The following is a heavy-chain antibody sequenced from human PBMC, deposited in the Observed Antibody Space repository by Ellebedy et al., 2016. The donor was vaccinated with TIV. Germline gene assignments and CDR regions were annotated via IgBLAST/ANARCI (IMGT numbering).Heavy chain of an antibody. V-gene: IGHV4-59*08. CDR2: IYYSGST. Sequence: MPSETLSLTCTVSGGSISSYYWSWIRQPPGKGLEWIGYIYYSGSTNYNPSLKSRVTISVDTSKNQFSLKLSSVTAADTAVYYCARYSSGWYRYFDYWGQGTLVTVSS. J-gene: IGHJ4*02. CDR1: GGSISSYY. CDR3: ARYSSGWYRYFDY. D-gene: IGHD6-19*01.